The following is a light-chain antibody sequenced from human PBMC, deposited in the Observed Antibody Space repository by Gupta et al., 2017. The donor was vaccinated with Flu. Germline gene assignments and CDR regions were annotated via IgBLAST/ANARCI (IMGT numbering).Light chain of an antibody. Sequence: SVLPQPPSASGTPGPTFTISCSGSSSNIGSNSVYWYQHRPGTAPNLLVYRNNQRPSGVPDRFSGSKSATSASLAISGLRADDEADYYCSGLDDSVRGVVFGGGTKLTVL. CDR2: RNN. CDR3: SGLDDSVRGVV. V-gene: IGLV1-47*01. J-gene: IGLJ3*02. CDR1: SSNIGSNS.